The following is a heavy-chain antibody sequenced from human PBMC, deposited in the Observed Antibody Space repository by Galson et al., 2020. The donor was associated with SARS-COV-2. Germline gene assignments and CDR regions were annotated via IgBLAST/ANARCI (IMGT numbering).Heavy chain of an antibody. Sequence: GGSLRLSCAAPGFTFSTYAMTWVRQAPGKGWEWVPAIIGSGGSTYYADSVKGRFTISRDNSKNTLYLQMTSLRAEDTAVYYCANAGAAAMPGLFDPWGQGTLVTVSS. J-gene: IGHJ5*02. CDR3: ANAGAAAMPGLFDP. V-gene: IGHV3-23*01. D-gene: IGHD2-2*01. CDR2: IIGSGGST. CDR1: GFTFSTYA.